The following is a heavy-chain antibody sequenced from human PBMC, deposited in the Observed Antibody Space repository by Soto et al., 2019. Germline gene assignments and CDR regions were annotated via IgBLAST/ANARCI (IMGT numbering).Heavy chain of an antibody. Sequence: TLSLTCTGSGVSIRSGGYYWSWIRQHPGKGLEWIGYIYYNGSPYYNPSLKSRVTISVDPSKNRFSLDLNSVTAADTAVYYCARQNPYSSGSYYFDFWGRGALVTVSS. CDR3: ARQNPYSSGSYYFDF. D-gene: IGHD6-19*01. V-gene: IGHV4-31*03. CDR2: IYYNGSP. J-gene: IGHJ4*02. CDR1: GVSIRSGGYY.